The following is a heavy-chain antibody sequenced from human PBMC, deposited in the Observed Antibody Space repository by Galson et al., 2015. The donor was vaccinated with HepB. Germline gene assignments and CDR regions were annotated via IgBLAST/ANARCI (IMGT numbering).Heavy chain of an antibody. CDR3: ADGGFSGYDWGH. Sequence: SVKVSCKASGYTFTNYYMHWVRQAPGQGLEWMGIIDPYGGVTNYAQKFQGRVTLTRDTSTSTVYMELTSLKSGDTAFYYCADGGFSGYDWGHWGQGTLVTVSS. J-gene: IGHJ4*02. D-gene: IGHD5-12*01. V-gene: IGHV1-46*01. CDR2: IDPYGGVT. CDR1: GYTFTNYY.